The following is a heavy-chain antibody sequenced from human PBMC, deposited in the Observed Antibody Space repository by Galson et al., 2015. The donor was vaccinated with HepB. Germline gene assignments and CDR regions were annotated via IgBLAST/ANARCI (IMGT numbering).Heavy chain of an antibody. CDR2: IWYDESNK. V-gene: IGHV3-33*01. D-gene: IGHD3-22*01. CDR3: ARSDSSGYYSTPYYYGMDV. Sequence: SLRLSCAASGFTFSSYGMHWVRQAPGKGLEWVAVIWYDESNKYYADSVKGRFTISRDNSKNTLYLQMNSLRAEDTAVYYCARSDSSGYYSTPYYYGMDVWGQGTTVTVSS. CDR1: GFTFSSYG. J-gene: IGHJ6*02.